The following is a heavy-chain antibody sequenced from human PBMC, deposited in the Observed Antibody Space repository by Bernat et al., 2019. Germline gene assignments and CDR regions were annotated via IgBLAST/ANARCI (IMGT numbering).Heavy chain of an antibody. CDR2: IDWYDAK. D-gene: IGHD5-12*01. CDR1: GFSLTTSGVR. Sequence: QVTLKESGPALVKPTQTLTLTCSFSGFSLTTSGVRVSWIRQPPGKALEWLGRIDWYDAKFYSTSLRTRLTISKGAYRNQIVLTMTNMDPADTATYYCARIKRKYGDYDPLYFDYWGRGTLVTV. J-gene: IGHJ4*02. V-gene: IGHV2-70*04. CDR3: ARIKRKYGDYDPLYFDY.